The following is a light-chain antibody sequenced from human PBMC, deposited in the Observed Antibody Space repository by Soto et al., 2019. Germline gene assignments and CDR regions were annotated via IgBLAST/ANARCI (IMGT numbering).Light chain of an antibody. CDR3: CSHAGSYSFV. Sequence: QSVLTQPRSVSGSPGQSVTISCTGTSSDVGGYNSVSWYQQHPGKAPKLMIYDVTKRPSGVPDRVSGSKSGNTASLTISGLQAEDEADYYCCSHAGSYSFVFGTGTKLTVL. CDR1: SSDVGGYNS. V-gene: IGLV2-11*01. CDR2: DVT. J-gene: IGLJ1*01.